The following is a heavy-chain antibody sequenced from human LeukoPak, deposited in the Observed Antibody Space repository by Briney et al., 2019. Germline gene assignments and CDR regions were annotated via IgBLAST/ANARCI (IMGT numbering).Heavy chain of an antibody. J-gene: IGHJ4*02. Sequence: SVKVSCKASGGTFSSYAISWVRQAPGQGLEWMGGIIPIFGTANYAQKSQGRVTITADESTSTAYMELSSLRPEDTAVYYCAREAPYCGGDCYSHFDYWGQGTLVTVSS. CDR1: GGTFSSYA. V-gene: IGHV1-69*01. CDR3: AREAPYCGGDCYSHFDY. D-gene: IGHD2-21*01. CDR2: IIPIFGTA.